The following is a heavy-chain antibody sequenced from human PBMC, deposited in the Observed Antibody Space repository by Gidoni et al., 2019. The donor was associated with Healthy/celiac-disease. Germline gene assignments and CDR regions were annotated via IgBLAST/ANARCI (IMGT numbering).Heavy chain of an antibody. Sequence: QVQLVESGGGVVQPGRSLRLSCAASGFTFSSYGMHWVRQAPGKGLEWVAVIWYDGSNKYYADSVKGRFTISRDNSKNTLYLQINSLRAEDTAVYYCARDPAPDTAMVNPSHDAFDIWGQGTMVTVSS. J-gene: IGHJ3*02. CDR3: ARDPAPDTAMVNPSHDAFDI. CDR2: IWYDGSNK. V-gene: IGHV3-33*01. D-gene: IGHD5-18*01. CDR1: GFTFSSYG.